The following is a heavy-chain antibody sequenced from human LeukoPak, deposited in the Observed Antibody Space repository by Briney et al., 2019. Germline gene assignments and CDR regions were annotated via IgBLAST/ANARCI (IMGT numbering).Heavy chain of an antibody. V-gene: IGHV1-24*01. CDR1: GYTLTELS. D-gene: IGHD6-13*01. Sequence: ASVKVSCKVSGYTLTELSMHWVRQAPGKGLEWMGGFDPEDGETIYTQQSQGGATMTEDTSTATAYMELSSLRSEDTAVYYCATLSVSKQQPSEYWGQGTLVTVSS. CDR2: FDPEDGET. J-gene: IGHJ4*02. CDR3: ATLSVSKQQPSEY.